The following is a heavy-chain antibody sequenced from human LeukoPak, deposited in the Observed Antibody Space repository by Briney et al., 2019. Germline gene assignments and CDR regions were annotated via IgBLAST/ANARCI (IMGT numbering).Heavy chain of an antibody. V-gene: IGHV1-69*13. Sequence: SVKVSCKASGGTFSSYAISWVRQAPGQGLEWMGGIIPIFGTANYAQKFQGRVTITADDSTSTAYMELSSLRSEDTAVYYCARSHAGYETEYYFDSWGQGTLVTVSS. J-gene: IGHJ4*02. CDR2: IIPIFGTA. D-gene: IGHD5-12*01. CDR3: ARSHAGYETEYYFDS. CDR1: GGTFSSYA.